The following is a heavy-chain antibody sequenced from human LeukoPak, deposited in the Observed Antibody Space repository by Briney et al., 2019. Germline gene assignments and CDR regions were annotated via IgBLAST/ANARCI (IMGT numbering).Heavy chain of an antibody. CDR2: INPSGTIT. J-gene: IGHJ4*02. D-gene: IGHD6-13*01. V-gene: IGHV1-46*01. CDR3: ALIAPPHN. Sequence: GASVKVSCKASGITFTSYYIHWVRQAPGRGLEWMGKINPSGTITTYAPKYQGRVTVTKDTSTNTVYMELSSLRSDGTAVYYCALIAPPHNWGQGTLVTVSS. CDR1: GITFTSYY.